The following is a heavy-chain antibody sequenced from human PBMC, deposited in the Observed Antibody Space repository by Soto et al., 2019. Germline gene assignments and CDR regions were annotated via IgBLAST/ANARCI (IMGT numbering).Heavy chain of an antibody. V-gene: IGHV3-74*01. CDR1: GFTFSHYW. D-gene: IGHD1-26*01. J-gene: IGHJ4*02. CDR3: ARDLGGAGSY. CDR2: LNRDGSRT. Sequence: AQRVESGGGLVQRGGCLSPYCAASGFTFSHYWIHWVRQVPGQGPVWGSRLNRDGSRTDYADSVRGRFTIFRDNAMNTLYLQMNRLRAVDTAMYDCARDLGGAGSYWGQGTLVTVSS.